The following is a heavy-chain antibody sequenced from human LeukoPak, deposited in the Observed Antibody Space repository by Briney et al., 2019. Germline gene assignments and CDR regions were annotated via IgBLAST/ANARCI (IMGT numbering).Heavy chain of an antibody. CDR3: AKDRYYGSGSYYRIYYFDY. CDR1: GFTFSSYG. Sequence: GGSLRLSCAASGFTFSSYGMHWVRQAPGKGLEWVAFIRYDGSNKYYADSVKGRFTISRGNSKNTLYLQMNSLRAEDTAAYYCAKDRYYGSGSYYRIYYFDYWGQGTLVTVSS. V-gene: IGHV3-30*02. D-gene: IGHD3-10*01. J-gene: IGHJ4*02. CDR2: IRYDGSNK.